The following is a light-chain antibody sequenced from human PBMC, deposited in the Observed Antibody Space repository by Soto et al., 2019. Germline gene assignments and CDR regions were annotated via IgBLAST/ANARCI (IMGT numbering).Light chain of an antibody. J-gene: IGKJ2*01. CDR1: QGIGDR. Sequence: DIQMTQSPSSVSASVGDRVTLTCRASQGIGDRLAWYQQKPGKVPQLLIYFASTLGSGVPSRFSGSGSGTDFILTINTLQADDFATYYCLQANSFPYTFGQGTKLEIK. V-gene: IGKV1-12*01. CDR2: FAS. CDR3: LQANSFPYT.